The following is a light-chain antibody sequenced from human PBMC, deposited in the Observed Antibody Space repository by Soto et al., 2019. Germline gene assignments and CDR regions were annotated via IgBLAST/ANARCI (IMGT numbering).Light chain of an antibody. Sequence: EIVLTQSPGTLSLSPGERATLSCRASQSASNVYLAWYQQKPGQAPRLLIYDTSNRATGIPDRFSGSGSGTDFTLTISRLEPEDFAVYYCQQSGSSPRTFGQGTKLEIK. V-gene: IGKV3-20*01. CDR2: DTS. CDR1: QSASNVY. J-gene: IGKJ2*01. CDR3: QQSGSSPRT.